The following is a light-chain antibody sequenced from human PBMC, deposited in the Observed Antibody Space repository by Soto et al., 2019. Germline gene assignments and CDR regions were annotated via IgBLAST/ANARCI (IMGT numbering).Light chain of an antibody. J-gene: IGKJ2*01. CDR1: QSVSSSY. CDR3: QQYGSPL. V-gene: IGKV3-20*01. CDR2: GAS. Sequence: EIVLTQSPGTLSLSPGERATLSCRASQSVSSSYLAWYQQKPGQAPRLLIYGASSRATGMPDRFSGSGSGTDFTLTISRLEPEDFAVYYCQQYGSPLFGQVTKLEIK.